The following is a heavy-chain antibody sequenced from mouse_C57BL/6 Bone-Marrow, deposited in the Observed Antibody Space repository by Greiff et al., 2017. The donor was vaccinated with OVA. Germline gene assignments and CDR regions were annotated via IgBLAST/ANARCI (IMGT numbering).Heavy chain of an antibody. CDR3: ARNRDFTTPYYYAMDY. V-gene: IGHV2-2*01. CDR1: GFSLTSYG. CDR2: IWSGGST. J-gene: IGHJ4*01. Sequence: VQLQQSGPGLVQPSQSLSITCTVSGFSLTSYGVHWVRQSPGKGLEWLGVIWSGGSTDYNAAFISRLSISKDNSKSQVFFKMNSLQADDTAIYYCARNRDFTTPYYYAMDYWGQGTSVTVSS. D-gene: IGHD1-1*01.